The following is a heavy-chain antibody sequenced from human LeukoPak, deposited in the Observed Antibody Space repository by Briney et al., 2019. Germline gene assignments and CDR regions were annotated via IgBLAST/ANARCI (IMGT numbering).Heavy chain of an antibody. CDR2: ISSSGSTI. J-gene: IGHJ6*03. Sequence: GGSLRLSCAASGFTFSDYYMSWIRQAPGEGLEWVSYISSSGSTIYYADSVKGRFTISRDNAKNSLYLQMNSLRAEDTAVYYCARRNVGGYYYYMDVWGKGTTVTVSS. CDR1: GFTFSDYY. D-gene: IGHD1-1*01. V-gene: IGHV3-11*04. CDR3: ARRNVGGYYYYMDV.